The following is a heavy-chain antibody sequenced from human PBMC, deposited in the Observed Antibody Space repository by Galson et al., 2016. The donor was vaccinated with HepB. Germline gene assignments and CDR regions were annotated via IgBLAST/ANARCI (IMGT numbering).Heavy chain of an antibody. V-gene: IGHV4-61*02. D-gene: IGHD4-17*01. CDR2: IYTSGSN. CDR1: GGSISSGSYS. J-gene: IGHJ6*03. Sequence: TLSLTCSVSGGSISSGSYSWSWIRQPAGKGLEWIGRIYTSGSNNYTPSLKGRVTIPVDTSKIQFSRKLSSVTAADTSVYYCAREEYDDYPYDTYYFMDFWGKWTTVTVSS. CDR3: AREEYDDYPYDTYYFMDF.